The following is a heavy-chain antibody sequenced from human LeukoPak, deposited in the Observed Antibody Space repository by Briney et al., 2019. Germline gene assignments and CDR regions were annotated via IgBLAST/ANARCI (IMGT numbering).Heavy chain of an antibody. CDR2: IKQDGSEK. D-gene: IGHD3-10*01. V-gene: IGHV3-7*05. Sequence: PGGSLRLSCSASGFIFSNYWMTWVRQAPGKGLEWVANIKQDGSEKYYVDSVKGRFTISRDNSKNTLYLQMNSLRAEDTAVYYCARSWFSSYFDFWGQGILVTVSS. J-gene: IGHJ4*02. CDR1: GFIFSNYW. CDR3: ARSWFSSYFDF.